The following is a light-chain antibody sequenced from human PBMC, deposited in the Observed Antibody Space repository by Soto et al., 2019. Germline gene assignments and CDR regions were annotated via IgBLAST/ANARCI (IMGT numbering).Light chain of an antibody. CDR1: QTVRNNY. V-gene: IGKV3-20*01. J-gene: IGKJ1*01. CDR2: DAS. Sequence: EFVLTQSPGTLSLSPGERATLSCRASQTVRNNYLAWYQQKPGQAPRLLIYDASSRATGIPDRFSGGGSGTDFTLTISRLEPEDFAVYYCHQSGDSPTFGRGTKVDIK. CDR3: HQSGDSPT.